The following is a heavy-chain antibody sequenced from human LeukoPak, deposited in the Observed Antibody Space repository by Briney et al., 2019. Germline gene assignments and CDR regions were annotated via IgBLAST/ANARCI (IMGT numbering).Heavy chain of an antibody. CDR1: GGSFSGYY. CDR2: INHSGST. D-gene: IGHD2-15*01. V-gene: IGHV4-34*01. Sequence: SETLSLTCAVYGGSFSGYYWGWIRQPPGKGLEWIGEINHSGSTNYNPSLKSRVTISVDTSKNQFSLKLSSVTAADTAVYYCARGEDCSGGSCRYNWFDPWGQGTLVTVSS. J-gene: IGHJ5*02. CDR3: ARGEDCSGGSCRYNWFDP.